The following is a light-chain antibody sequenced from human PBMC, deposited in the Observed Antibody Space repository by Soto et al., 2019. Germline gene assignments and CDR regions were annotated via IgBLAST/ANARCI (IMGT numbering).Light chain of an antibody. CDR3: QQSYSTPSIT. CDR2: AAS. CDR1: QSISSY. Sequence: DIQMTESPSSLSASVGARVTITCRASQSISSYLNWYQQKPGKAPKLMXYAASSLQSGVPSRFSGSGSGTDFTLTISSLQTEDFANYYCQQSYSTPSITFGQGTRLEIK. V-gene: IGKV1-39*01. J-gene: IGKJ5*01.